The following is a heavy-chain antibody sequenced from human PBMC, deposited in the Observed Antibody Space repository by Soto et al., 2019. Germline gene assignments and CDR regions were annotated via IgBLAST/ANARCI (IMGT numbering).Heavy chain of an antibody. J-gene: IGHJ6*03. Sequence: QVQLVQSGAEVRKPGASVTVSCRSSGDSFNDYYIHWVRQAPGQGLEWMGWINPNSGVTKYAQKFQGWVSITRDTSIRTVYMQLSRLRSDDTAVYYCARESGGATATLDYYYFYMDFWGTGTTVTVSS. CDR3: ARESGGATATLDYYYFYMDF. CDR1: GDSFNDYY. V-gene: IGHV1-2*04. CDR2: INPNSGVT. D-gene: IGHD5-12*01.